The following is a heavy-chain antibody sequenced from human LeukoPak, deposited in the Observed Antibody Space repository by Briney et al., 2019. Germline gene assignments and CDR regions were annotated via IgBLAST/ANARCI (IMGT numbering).Heavy chain of an antibody. CDR3: AKDYYDSSGYYPSQDY. CDR1: GFTFSSYA. J-gene: IGHJ4*02. V-gene: IGHV3-23*01. D-gene: IGHD3-22*01. CDR2: ISGSGGST. Sequence: QPGGSLRLSCAASGFTFSSYAVSWVRQAPGKGLEWVSAISGSGGSTYYADSVKGRFTISRDNSKNTLYLQMNSLRAEDTAVYYCAKDYYDSSGYYPSQDYWGQGTLVTVSS.